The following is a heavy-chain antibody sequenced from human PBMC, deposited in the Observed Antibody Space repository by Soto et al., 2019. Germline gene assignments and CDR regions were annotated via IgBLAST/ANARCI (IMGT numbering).Heavy chain of an antibody. CDR3: AREVAARTYYYYYGMDV. CDR2: IIPIFGTA. Sequence: WASVKVSCKASGGTFSSYASSWVRQAPGQGLEWMGGIIPIFGTANYAQKFQGRVTITADKSTSTAYMELSSLRSEETAVYYCAREVAARTYYYYYGMDVWGQGTTVTVSS. D-gene: IGHD6-6*01. J-gene: IGHJ6*02. CDR1: GGTFSSYA. V-gene: IGHV1-69*06.